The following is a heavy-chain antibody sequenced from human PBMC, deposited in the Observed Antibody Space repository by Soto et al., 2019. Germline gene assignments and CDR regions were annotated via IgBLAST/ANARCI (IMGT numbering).Heavy chain of an antibody. D-gene: IGHD4-17*01. CDR3: VACDYGDYPRY. CDR2: INHSGST. CDR1: GGSFSGYY. J-gene: IGHJ4*02. V-gene: IGHV4-34*01. Sequence: QVQLQQWGAGLLKPSETLSLTCAVYGGSFSGYYWSWVRQSPREGLEWIGEINHSGSTNYNPSLKSRLTISVDTSKNQFSLKLSSVTAADTALYYCVACDYGDYPRYWGQGTLVTVSS.